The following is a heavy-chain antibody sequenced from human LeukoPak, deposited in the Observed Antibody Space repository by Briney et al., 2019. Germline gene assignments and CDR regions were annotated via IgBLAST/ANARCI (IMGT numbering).Heavy chain of an antibody. CDR2: IYYSGST. CDR3: ARGANKYSDMGVDGLDWFDP. Sequence: SVTLSLTCTVSGGSISSGDYYWSWIRQPPGKGLEWIGYIYYSGSTYYNPSLKSRVTISVDTSKNQFSLKLSSVTAADTAVYYCARGANKYSDMGVDGLDWFDPWGQGTLVTVSS. CDR1: GGSISSGDYY. V-gene: IGHV4-30-4*08. D-gene: IGHD1-26*01. J-gene: IGHJ5*02.